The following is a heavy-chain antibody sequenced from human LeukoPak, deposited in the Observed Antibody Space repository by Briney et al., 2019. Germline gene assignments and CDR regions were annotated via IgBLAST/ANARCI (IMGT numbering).Heavy chain of an antibody. CDR3: ARDRDYYDSSGYYGY. Sequence: SVKVSCKASGGTFSSYAISWVRQAPGQGLEWMGGIIPIFGTANYAQKFQGRVMITTDESTSTAYMELSSLRSEDTAVYYCARDRDYYDSSGYYGYWGQGTLVTVSS. D-gene: IGHD3-22*01. CDR1: GGTFSSYA. V-gene: IGHV1-69*05. CDR2: IIPIFGTA. J-gene: IGHJ4*02.